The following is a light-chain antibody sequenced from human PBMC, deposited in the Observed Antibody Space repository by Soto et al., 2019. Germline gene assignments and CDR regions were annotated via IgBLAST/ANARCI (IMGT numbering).Light chain of an antibody. CDR3: QQYNNWPQT. CDR2: DAS. Sequence: ETMMTQSPDTLSVSLGERATLSCRASQSLRSSLAWYQQKPGQAPRLLIYDASTRATGIPARFSGRGSGTDFTLTISGLQSEDFAVYYCQQYNNWPQTFGQGTKVDIK. V-gene: IGKV3-15*01. J-gene: IGKJ1*01. CDR1: QSLRSS.